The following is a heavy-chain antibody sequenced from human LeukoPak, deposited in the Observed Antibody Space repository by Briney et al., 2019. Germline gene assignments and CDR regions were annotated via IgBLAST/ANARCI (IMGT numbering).Heavy chain of an antibody. CDR3: AKDAGYSGAFDI. V-gene: IGHV3-9*01. CDR2: ISWNSGSI. D-gene: IGHD3-22*01. J-gene: IGHJ3*02. Sequence: PGGSLRLSCAASGFRFADYAMHWVRQAPGKGLEWVSGISWNSGSIGYADSVKGRFSISRDNAKNSLYLQMNSLRVEDTALYYCAKDAGYSGAFDIWGQGTMVTVSS. CDR1: GFRFADYA.